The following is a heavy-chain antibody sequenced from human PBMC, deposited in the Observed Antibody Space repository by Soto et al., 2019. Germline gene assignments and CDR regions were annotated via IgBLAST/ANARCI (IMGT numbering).Heavy chain of an antibody. J-gene: IGHJ4*02. CDR1: GFTFSNYA. Sequence: GGSLRLSCAAFGFTFSNYAMHWVRQAPGKGLEWVTIISSDGINKYYADSVEGRFTISRDNSKKTLYLYLTSLRAEDTAIYYCARDPRYGYSNGYIDFWGQGALVTVSS. CDR3: ARDPRYGYSNGYIDF. CDR2: ISSDGINK. D-gene: IGHD5-18*01. V-gene: IGHV3-30-3*01.